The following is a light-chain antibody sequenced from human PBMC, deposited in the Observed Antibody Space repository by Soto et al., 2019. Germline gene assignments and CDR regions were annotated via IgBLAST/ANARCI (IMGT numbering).Light chain of an antibody. Sequence: IQMTLSLSSLSATVGDRVTITCRASQTVYTWVAWYQQKPGKAPKVLIYQASTLENGVPSRFSGSGSGTDFTLTISSLQPDDFATYYCHQYHNYRWTSGQGTKVAIK. V-gene: IGKV1-5*03. J-gene: IGKJ1*01. CDR1: QTVYTW. CDR3: HQYHNYRWT. CDR2: QAS.